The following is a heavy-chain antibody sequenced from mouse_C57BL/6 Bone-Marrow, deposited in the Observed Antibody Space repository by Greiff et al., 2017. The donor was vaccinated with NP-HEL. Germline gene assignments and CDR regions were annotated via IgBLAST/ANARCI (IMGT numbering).Heavy chain of an antibody. CDR2: IYPRSGNT. Sequence: VLLVESGAELARPGASVKLSCKASGYTFTSYGISWVKQRTGQGLEWIGEIYPRSGNTYYNEKFKGKATLTADKSSSTAYMELRSLTSEDSAVYYCARYAYYYAMDYWGQGTSVTVSS. V-gene: IGHV1-81*01. CDR1: GYTFTSYG. D-gene: IGHD6-5*01. CDR3: ARYAYYYAMDY. J-gene: IGHJ4*01.